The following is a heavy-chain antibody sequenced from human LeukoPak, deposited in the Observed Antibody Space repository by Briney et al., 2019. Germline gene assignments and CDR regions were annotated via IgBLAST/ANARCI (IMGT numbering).Heavy chain of an antibody. CDR2: ISYDGSN. CDR1: GFTFSSYA. CDR3: ARDSYGMDV. J-gene: IGHJ6*04. Sequence: PGRSLRLSCAASGFTFSSYAMHRVRQAPGKGLEWVTFISYDGSNDYIDSVKGRFTISRDNSKNTVFLQMNSLRSEDTAVYYCARDSYGMDVWGKGTTVAVSS. V-gene: IGHV3-30*04.